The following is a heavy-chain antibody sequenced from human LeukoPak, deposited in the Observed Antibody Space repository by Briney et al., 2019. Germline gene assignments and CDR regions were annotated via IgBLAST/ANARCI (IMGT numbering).Heavy chain of an antibody. CDR3: AYGDSITLALDY. V-gene: IGHV4-61*01. Sequence: SETLSLTCTVSGGSVSSGSYYWSWIRQPPGKGLEWIGYIYYSGSTNYNPSLKSRVTISVDTSKNQFSLKLSSVTAADTAVYYCAYGDSITLALDYWGQGTLVTVSS. CDR1: GGSVSSGSYY. D-gene: IGHD4-17*01. CDR2: IYYSGST. J-gene: IGHJ4*02.